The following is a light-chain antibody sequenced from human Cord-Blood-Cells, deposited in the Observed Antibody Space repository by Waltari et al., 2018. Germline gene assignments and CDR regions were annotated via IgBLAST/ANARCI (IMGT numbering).Light chain of an antibody. J-gene: IGLJ3*02. V-gene: IGLV3-1*01. CDR3: QAWDSSTWV. CDR1: KLWDKN. CDR2: QDS. Sequence: SYELTQPPPVSVPPGQTDSITCSGVKLWDKNACWYQQQPGKSPVLVIYQDSTRPSGIPERFSGSNSGNTATLTISGTQAMDEADYYCQAWDSSTWVFGGGTKLTVL.